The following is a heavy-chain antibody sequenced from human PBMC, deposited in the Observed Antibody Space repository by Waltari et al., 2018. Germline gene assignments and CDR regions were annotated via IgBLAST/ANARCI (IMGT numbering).Heavy chain of an antibody. CDR1: GGTFSSYA. Sequence: QVQLVQSGAEVKKPGSSVKVSCKASGGTFSSYAISWVRQAPGQGLEWMGRIIPIFGTANYAQKFQGRVTITADKSTSTAYMELSSLRSEDTAVYYCARGEASSSSYYYYGMDVWGQGTTVTVSS. D-gene: IGHD6-6*01. V-gene: IGHV1-69*08. CDR3: ARGEASSSSYYYYGMDV. J-gene: IGHJ6*02. CDR2: IIPIFGTA.